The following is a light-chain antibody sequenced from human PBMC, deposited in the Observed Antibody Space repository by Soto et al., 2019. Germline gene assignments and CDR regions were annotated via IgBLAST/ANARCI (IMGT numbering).Light chain of an antibody. Sequence: TQPGSVSGSPGQSFTISCTATSSHVGGYNYVSWYQQHPGKAPKLMIYDVSKRPSGVPDRFSGYKSGNTASLTISGLQAEDEADYYCCSYAGTFYYIFGTGTKVTVL. CDR3: CSYAGTFYYI. CDR2: DVS. J-gene: IGLJ1*01. V-gene: IGLV2-11*01. CDR1: SSHVGGYNY.